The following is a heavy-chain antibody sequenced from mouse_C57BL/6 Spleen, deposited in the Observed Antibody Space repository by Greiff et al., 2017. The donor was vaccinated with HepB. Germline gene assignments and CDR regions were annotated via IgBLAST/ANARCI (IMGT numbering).Heavy chain of an antibody. Sequence: HVQLQQSGAELVRPGTSVKVSCKASGYAFTNYLIEWVKQRPGQGLEWIGVINPGSGGTNYNEKFKGKATLTADKSSSTAYMQLSSLTSEDSAVYFCARNDYDLAMDYWGQGTSVTVSS. CDR3: ARNDYDLAMDY. D-gene: IGHD2-4*01. J-gene: IGHJ4*01. CDR1: GYAFTNYL. V-gene: IGHV1-54*01. CDR2: INPGSGGT.